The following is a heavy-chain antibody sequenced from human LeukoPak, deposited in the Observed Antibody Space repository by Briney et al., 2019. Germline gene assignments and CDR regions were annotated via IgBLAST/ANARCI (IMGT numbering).Heavy chain of an antibody. V-gene: IGHV3-21*01. D-gene: IGHD2-15*01. Sequence: PGGSLRLSCAASGFTFSSYSLNWVRQAPGKGLEWVSSISITSSYIYYADSVKGRFTISRDNAKNSLYLQMNSLRAEDTAVYYCAREGEYCSGGSCADSDYWGQGTLVTVSS. J-gene: IGHJ4*02. CDR1: GFTFSSYS. CDR3: AREGEYCSGGSCADSDY. CDR2: ISITSSYI.